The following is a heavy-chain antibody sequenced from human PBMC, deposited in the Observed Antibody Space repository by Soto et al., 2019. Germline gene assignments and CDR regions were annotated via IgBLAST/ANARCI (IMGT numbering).Heavy chain of an antibody. D-gene: IGHD3-22*01. Sequence: SETLSLTCAVSGGSISSGGYSWSWIRQPPGKGLEWIGYIYHSGGTYYNPSLKSRVTISVDRSKNQFSLKLSSVTAADTAVYYCARGTYYYDSSGYYTPDNFDYWGQGTLVTV. V-gene: IGHV4-30-2*01. CDR3: ARGTYYYDSSGYYTPDNFDY. J-gene: IGHJ4*02. CDR2: IYHSGGT. CDR1: GGSISSGGYS.